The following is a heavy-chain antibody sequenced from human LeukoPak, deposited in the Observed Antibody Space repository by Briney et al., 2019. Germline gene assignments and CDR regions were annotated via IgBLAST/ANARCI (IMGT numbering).Heavy chain of an antibody. CDR3: ARDLVSGAYTFDI. Sequence: PGGSLRLSCAASGISLSDYYMSWIRQAPGKGLEWVSYISSSSSHINYADSVRGRFTVSRDNAKNSLYLQMNSLRAEDTAIYYCARDLVSGAYTFDIWGQGTMVTVSS. D-gene: IGHD3-16*01. CDR1: GISLSDYY. CDR2: ISSSSSHI. J-gene: IGHJ3*02. V-gene: IGHV3-11*06.